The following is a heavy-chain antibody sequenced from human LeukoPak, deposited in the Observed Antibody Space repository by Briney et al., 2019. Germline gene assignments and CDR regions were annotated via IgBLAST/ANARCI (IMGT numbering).Heavy chain of an antibody. CDR2: IYSGGST. J-gene: IGHJ4*02. D-gene: IGHD3-9*01. V-gene: IGHV3-53*04. Sequence: GGSLRLSCAASGFTVSSNYMSWGRQARGKGLEWVSVIYSGGSTYYADSVKGRVTISRHNSKNTLYLQMNSLTAADTAVYSCARLNFGALRNSYYDILTGPSPRYFDYWGPGNLVTVSS. CDR1: GFTVSSNY. CDR3: ARLNFGALRNSYYDILTGPSPRYFDY.